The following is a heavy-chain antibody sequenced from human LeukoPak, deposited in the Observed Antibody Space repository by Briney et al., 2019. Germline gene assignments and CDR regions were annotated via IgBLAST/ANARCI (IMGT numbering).Heavy chain of an antibody. CDR3: ASIAVAGTVDY. Sequence: SETLSLTCAVYGGSFSGYYWSWIRQPPGKGLEWIGEINHSGSTNYNPSLKSRVTISVDTSKNQFSLKLSSVTAADTAVYYCASIAVAGTVDYWGQGTLVTVSS. D-gene: IGHD6-19*01. CDR1: GGSFSGYY. CDR2: INHSGST. V-gene: IGHV4-34*01. J-gene: IGHJ4*02.